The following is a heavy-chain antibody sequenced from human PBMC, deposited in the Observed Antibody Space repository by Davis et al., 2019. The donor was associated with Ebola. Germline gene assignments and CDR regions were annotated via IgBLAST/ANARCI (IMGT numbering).Heavy chain of an antibody. CDR3: ARDQEILWFGELSPGDY. CDR2: ISAYNGNT. J-gene: IGHJ4*02. V-gene: IGHV1-18*04. D-gene: IGHD3-10*01. CDR1: GYTFTSYY. Sequence: ASVKVSCKASGYTFTSYYMHWVRQAPGQGLEWMGWISAYNGNTNYAQKLQGRVTMTTDTSTSTAYMELRSLRSDDTAVYYCARDQEILWFGELSPGDYWGQGTLVTVSS.